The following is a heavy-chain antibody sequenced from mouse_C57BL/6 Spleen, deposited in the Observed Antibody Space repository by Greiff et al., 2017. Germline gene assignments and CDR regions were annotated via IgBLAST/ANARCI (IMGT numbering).Heavy chain of an antibody. J-gene: IGHJ3*01. D-gene: IGHD2-5*01. CDR2: INPSDSDT. CDR3: ARTAYYSNYLFAY. Sequence: VQLQQPGAELVKPGASVKVSCKASGYTFTSYWMHWVKQRPGQGLEWIGRINPSDSDTNYNQKFKGKATLTVDKSSSTAYMQLSSLTSEDAAVDYCARTAYYSNYLFAYWGQGTLVTVSA. V-gene: IGHV1-74*01. CDR1: GYTFTSYW.